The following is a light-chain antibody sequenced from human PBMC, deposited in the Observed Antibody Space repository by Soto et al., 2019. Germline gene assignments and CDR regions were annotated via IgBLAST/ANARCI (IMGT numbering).Light chain of an antibody. V-gene: IGKV3-11*01. J-gene: IGKJ2*01. CDR3: QQRSNWPPYP. CDR1: QSVSSY. CDR2: DAS. Sequence: EIVLTQSPATLSLSPGERATLSCRASQSVSSYLAWYQQKPGQAPRLLIYDASNRATGIPARFSGSGPGTDLTLTISSLEPEDFAIYYCQQRSNWPPYPFGQATKLEIK.